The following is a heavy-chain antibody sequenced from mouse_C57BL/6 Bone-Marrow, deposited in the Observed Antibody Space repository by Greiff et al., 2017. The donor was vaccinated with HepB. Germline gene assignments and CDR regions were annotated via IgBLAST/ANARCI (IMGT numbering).Heavy chain of an antibody. V-gene: IGHV5-12*01. D-gene: IGHD6-2*01. CDR1: GFTFSDYY. CDR2: ISNGGGST. CDR3: ARSLSYAMDY. Sequence: EVKLQESGGGLVQPGGSLKLSCAASGFTFSDYYMYWVRQTPEKRLEWVAYISNGGGSTYYPDTVKGRFTISRDNAKNTLYLHMSRLKSEDTAMYYCARSLSYAMDYWGQGTSVTVSS. J-gene: IGHJ4*01.